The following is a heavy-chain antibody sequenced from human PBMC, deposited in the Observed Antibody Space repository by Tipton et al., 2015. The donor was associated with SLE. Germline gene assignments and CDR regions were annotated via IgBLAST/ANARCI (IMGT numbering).Heavy chain of an antibody. CDR3: ARLLVVYAFDI. V-gene: IGHV4-59*11. Sequence: GLVKPSETLSLTCTVSGGSISSHYWSWIRQPPGKGLEWIGYIYYSGSTHYNPSLKSRVTISVDTSKNQFSLKLSSVTAADTAVYYCARLLVVYAFDIWGQGTMVTVSS. CDR2: IYYSGST. D-gene: IGHD2-8*02. CDR1: GGSISSHY. J-gene: IGHJ3*02.